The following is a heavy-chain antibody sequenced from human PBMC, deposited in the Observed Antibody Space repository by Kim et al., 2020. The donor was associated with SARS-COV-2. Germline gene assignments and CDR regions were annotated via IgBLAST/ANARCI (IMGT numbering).Heavy chain of an antibody. V-gene: IGHV1-3*01. Sequence: TKYSQKFQGRVTITRDTSASTAYMELSSLRSEDTAVYYCARGLNGGSYYYWGQGTLVTVSS. CDR2: T. J-gene: IGHJ4*02. D-gene: IGHD1-26*01. CDR3: ARGLNGGSYYY.